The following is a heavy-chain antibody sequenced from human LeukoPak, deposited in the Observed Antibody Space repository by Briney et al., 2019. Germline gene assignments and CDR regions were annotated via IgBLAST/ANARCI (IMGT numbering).Heavy chain of an antibody. CDR3: ARHITMVRGKFPGVSEAHDY. D-gene: IGHD3-10*01. Sequence: SETLSLTCTVSGGSISSYYWSWVRQPPGQGLEWIGYIYYSGSTKYNPSLKRGGTISVEKTKNQLSQKQRSVTAADTAVYYCARHITMVRGKFPGVSEAHDYWGQGTLVTVSS. CDR2: IYYSGST. J-gene: IGHJ4*02. V-gene: IGHV4-59*01. CDR1: GGSISSYY.